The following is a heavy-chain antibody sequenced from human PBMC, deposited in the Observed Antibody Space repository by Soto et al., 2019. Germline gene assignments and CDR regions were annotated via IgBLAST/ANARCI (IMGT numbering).Heavy chain of an antibody. CDR3: AKVTYYDSSGVFDY. J-gene: IGHJ4*02. CDR2: ISASGDNT. V-gene: IGHV3-23*01. CDR1: GFSFPNFA. Sequence: GGSLRLSCATSGFSFPNFAMSWVRQAPGKGLEWVSAISASGDNTYYAGSVKGRFTISRDISKNTLYLQMNSLRAEDTAVYYCAKVTYYDSSGVFDYWGQGTLVTVSS. D-gene: IGHD3-22*01.